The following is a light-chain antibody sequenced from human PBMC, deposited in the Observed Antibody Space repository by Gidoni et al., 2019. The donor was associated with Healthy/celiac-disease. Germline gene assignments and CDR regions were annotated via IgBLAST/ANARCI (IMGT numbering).Light chain of an antibody. CDR2: DAS. V-gene: IGKV3-11*01. Sequence: EIVWTQSPATLSLSPGERATLSCRASQSVSSYLAWYQQKPGQAPRLLIYDASNRATGTPAMFSGSGSGTDFTLTISSLEPEDFAVYCCQQRSNWPPLTFGGWTKVEIK. CDR1: QSVSSY. CDR3: QQRSNWPPLT. J-gene: IGKJ4*01.